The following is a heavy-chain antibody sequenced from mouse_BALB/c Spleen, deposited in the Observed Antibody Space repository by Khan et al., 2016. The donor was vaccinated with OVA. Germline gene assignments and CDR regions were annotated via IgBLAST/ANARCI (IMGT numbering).Heavy chain of an antibody. Sequence: QVRLQQSGAELAKPGASVKMSCKASGYTFTTYWMHWVKQRPGQGLEWIGYIDPSTGYTEYNQKFKDKATLTTDKSSSTAYMQLSSLTSEDSAVYDCARRGLYGIFGYWGQGTLVTVSA. CDR1: GYTFTTYW. J-gene: IGHJ3*01. CDR3: ARRGLYGIFGY. CDR2: IDPSTGYT. V-gene: IGHV1-7*01. D-gene: IGHD2-1*01.